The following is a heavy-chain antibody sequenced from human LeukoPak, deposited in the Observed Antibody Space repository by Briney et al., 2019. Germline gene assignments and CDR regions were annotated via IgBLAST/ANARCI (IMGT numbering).Heavy chain of an antibody. Sequence: PGGSLRLSCAASGFTFSSYSMNWVRQAPGKGLEWVSYISSSSSTIYYADSVKGRFTISRDNAKNSLYLQMNSLRAEDTAVYYCARDQGPLAAAAYTETDYWGQGTLVTVSS. J-gene: IGHJ4*02. CDR3: ARDQGPLAAAAYTETDY. D-gene: IGHD6-13*01. V-gene: IGHV3-48*04. CDR1: GFTFSSYS. CDR2: ISSSSSTI.